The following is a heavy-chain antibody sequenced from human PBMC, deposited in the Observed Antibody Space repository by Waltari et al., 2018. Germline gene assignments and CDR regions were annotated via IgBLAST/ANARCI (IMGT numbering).Heavy chain of an antibody. CDR2: IYYSGST. V-gene: IGHV4-39*07. CDR1: GASFSSSSNY. J-gene: IGHJ3*02. Sequence: QLQLQESGPGLVKPSETLSLTCPSPGASFSSSSNYGGWIRQPPGKGLEWIGSIYYSGSTYYNPSLKSRVTISVDTSKNQFSLKLSSVTAADTAVYYCARVSMVQGNAFDIWGQGTMVTVSS. D-gene: IGHD3-10*01. CDR3: ARVSMVQGNAFDI.